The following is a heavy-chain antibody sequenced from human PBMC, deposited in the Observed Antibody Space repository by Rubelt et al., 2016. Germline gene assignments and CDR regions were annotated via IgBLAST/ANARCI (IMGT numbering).Heavy chain of an antibody. D-gene: IGHD3-3*01. Sequence: QVQLQESGPGLVKPSETLSLTCTGSGGSISSYYWSWIRQPPGKGLEWIGYIYYSGSTNYNPSLKSRVTISLDTSKNQFSLKLSSVTAADTAVYYCAGGITIFGVASCYFAYWGQGTLVTVSS. CDR2: IYYSGST. CDR3: AGGITIFGVASCYFAY. J-gene: IGHJ4*02. CDR1: GGSISSYY. V-gene: IGHV4-59*01.